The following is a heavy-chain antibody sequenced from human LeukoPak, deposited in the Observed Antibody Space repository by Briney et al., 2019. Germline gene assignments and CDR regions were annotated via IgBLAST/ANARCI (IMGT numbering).Heavy chain of an antibody. Sequence: GGSLRLSCAASGFTFSSYSMNWVRQAPGKGLEWVSSISSSSSYIYYADSVKGRFTISRDNAKNSLYLQMNSLRAEDTAVYYCARGGNSSSSWFDPWSQGTLVTVSS. V-gene: IGHV3-21*01. CDR1: GFTFSSYS. D-gene: IGHD6-6*01. CDR3: ARGGNSSSSWFDP. J-gene: IGHJ5*02. CDR2: ISSSSSYI.